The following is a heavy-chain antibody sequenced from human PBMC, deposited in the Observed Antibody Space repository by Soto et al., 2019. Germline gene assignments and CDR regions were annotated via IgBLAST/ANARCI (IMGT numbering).Heavy chain of an antibody. CDR2: ISYDGSKK. CDR1: GVHISAHC. V-gene: IGHV3-30-3*01. CDR3: ARVIAAAFTFYYGMDV. Sequence: PGGFQRHPSGSAGVHISAHCRHWIRQAPGKGLEWMTMISYDGSKKYYADSVKGRFTISRDNSKNTLYLQMNSLRPEDTAVYYCARVIAAAFTFYYGMDVWGQGATVT. D-gene: IGHD6-13*01. J-gene: IGHJ6*02.